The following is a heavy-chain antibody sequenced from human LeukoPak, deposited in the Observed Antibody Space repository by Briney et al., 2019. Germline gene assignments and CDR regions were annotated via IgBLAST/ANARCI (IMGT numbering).Heavy chain of an antibody. D-gene: IGHD3/OR15-3a*01. CDR3: ARGWLGRPDY. CDR2: ISYDGSKK. J-gene: IGHJ4*02. Sequence: GRSLRLSCAASGFTFSNYAMHWVRQAPGKGLEWVAVISYDGSKKYYADSVKGRFTISRDSSKNSLYLQMNSLRAEDTAIFYCARGWLGRPDYWGQGTLVTVSS. CDR1: GFTFSNYA. V-gene: IGHV3-30-3*01.